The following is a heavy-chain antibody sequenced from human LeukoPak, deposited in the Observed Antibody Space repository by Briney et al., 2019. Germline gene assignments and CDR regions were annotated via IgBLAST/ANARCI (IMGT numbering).Heavy chain of an antibody. D-gene: IGHD5-12*01. CDR2: ISYDGSNR. Sequence: GGSLRLSCAASGFTFSSSGMHWVRQAPGKGLEWVAFISYDGSNRYYADSVKGRFTISRDNSKNTLYLQMNSLRAEDTAAYYCAKETRGSYSDYWGQGTLVTVSS. V-gene: IGHV3-30*02. CDR1: GFTFSSSG. CDR3: AKETRGSYSDY. J-gene: IGHJ4*02.